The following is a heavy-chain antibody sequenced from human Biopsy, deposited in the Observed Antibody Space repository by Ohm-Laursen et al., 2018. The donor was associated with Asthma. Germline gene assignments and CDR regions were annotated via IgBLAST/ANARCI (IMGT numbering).Heavy chain of an antibody. V-gene: IGHV3-53*01. D-gene: IGHD3-22*01. CDR3: ARGDSSNWSHYYFDC. J-gene: IGHJ4*02. CDR2: IYSGGTS. Sequence: SLRLSCAASGFAVSRDHMFWVRQAPGKGLEWVSVIYSGGTSHTADSVRGRFTISRDYSKNTLYLQMHSLRAEDTAVYYCARGDSSNWSHYYFDCWGQGTQVTVSS. CDR1: GFAVSRDH.